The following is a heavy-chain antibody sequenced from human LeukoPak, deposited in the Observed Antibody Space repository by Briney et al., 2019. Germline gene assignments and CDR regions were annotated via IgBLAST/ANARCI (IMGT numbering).Heavy chain of an antibody. V-gene: IGHV3-30*18. J-gene: IGHJ4*02. CDR2: ISYDGSNK. D-gene: IGHD5-18*01. Sequence: GGSLRLSCAASGFTFSSYGMHWVRQAPGKGLEWVAVISYDGSNKYYADSVKGRFTISRDNSKNTLYLQMNSLRTEDTSVYYCAKDLLSGYSFGAPPGFWGQGTLVTVPS. CDR1: GFTFSSYG. CDR3: AKDLLSGYSFGAPPGF.